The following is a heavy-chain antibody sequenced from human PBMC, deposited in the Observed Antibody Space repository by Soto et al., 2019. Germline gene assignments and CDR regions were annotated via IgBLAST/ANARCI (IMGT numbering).Heavy chain of an antibody. Sequence: VASISSGSSDTWYADSVKGRFIISRDNAQNSLFLQMNTLRPEDTAMYYCERVAYWGPGTQVTVYS. J-gene: IGHJ4*02. CDR2: ISSGSSDT. CDR3: ERVAY. V-gene: IGHV3-21*01.